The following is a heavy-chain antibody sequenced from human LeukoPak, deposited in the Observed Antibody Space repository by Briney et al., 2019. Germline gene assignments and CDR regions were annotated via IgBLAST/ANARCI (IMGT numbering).Heavy chain of an antibody. V-gene: IGHV3-30*03. D-gene: IGHD2-2*01. Sequence: PGGSLRLSCVASGFTFSNFGMHWVRQAPGKGLEWVAVISEDGNNKYYADSVKGRFTISRDNSKNTLYLQMNSLRAGDTAVYYCATCLSSTSCILDYWGQGTLVTVSS. CDR1: GFTFSNFG. J-gene: IGHJ4*02. CDR2: ISEDGNNK. CDR3: ATCLSSTSCILDY.